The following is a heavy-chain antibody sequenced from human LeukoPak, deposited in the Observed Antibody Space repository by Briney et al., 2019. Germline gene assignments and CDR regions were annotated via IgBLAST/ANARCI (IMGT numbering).Heavy chain of an antibody. D-gene: IGHD3-10*01. CDR3: ARQTGSGLSSLP. Sequence: PGRSLRLSCAASGFTFSNYWMHWVRQAPGKGLVWVSRINSDGINTSYADSVKGRFTISRDNAKNTLNLQMNSLRAEDTAVYYCARQTGSGLSSLPGGQGTLVTVSS. J-gene: IGHJ4*02. V-gene: IGHV3-74*01. CDR1: GFTFSNYW. CDR2: INSDGINT.